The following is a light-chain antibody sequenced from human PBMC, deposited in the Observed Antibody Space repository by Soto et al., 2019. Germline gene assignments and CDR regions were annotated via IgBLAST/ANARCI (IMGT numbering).Light chain of an antibody. Sequence: DIQMTQSPSTLSASVGDRVTITCRASQSISSWLAWYQQKPGKAPKLLIYKASSLESGVPSRFSGSGSGTEFTLTISSLQPDDFATYYCQQYNTSATFGGGTKVDSK. CDR3: QQYNTSAT. V-gene: IGKV1-5*03. J-gene: IGKJ4*01. CDR1: QSISSW. CDR2: KAS.